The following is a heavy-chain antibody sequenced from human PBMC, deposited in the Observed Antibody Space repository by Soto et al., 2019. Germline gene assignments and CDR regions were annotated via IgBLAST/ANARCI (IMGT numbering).Heavy chain of an antibody. D-gene: IGHD6-13*01. CDR1: GFTFSSYA. Sequence: PGGSLRLSCAASGFTFSSYAMHWVRQAPGKGLEWVAVISYDGSNKYYADSVKGRFTISRDNSKNTLYLQMNSLRAEDTAVYYCARDKIIAGEGYYYGMDVWGQGTTVTVSS. CDR3: ARDKIIAGEGYYYGMDV. J-gene: IGHJ6*02. CDR2: ISYDGSNK. V-gene: IGHV3-30-3*01.